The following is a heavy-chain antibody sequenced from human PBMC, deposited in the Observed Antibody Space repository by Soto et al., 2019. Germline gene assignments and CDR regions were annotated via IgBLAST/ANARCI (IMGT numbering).Heavy chain of an antibody. V-gene: IGHV2-5*02. D-gene: IGHD1-1*01. CDR1: GFSLSTSGVG. CDR2: IYWDDDK. J-gene: IGHJ5*02. Sequence: QITLKESGPSLVKPTQTLTLTCTFSGFSLSTSGVGVGWIRQPPGKALEYLPLIYWDDDKRYSPSLKSRLTITKDTSKNQVVLTMTNMGPVDTASYYCAHGLEKSSNWEGGWFDPWGQGTLVTVSS. CDR3: AHGLEKSSNWEGGWFDP.